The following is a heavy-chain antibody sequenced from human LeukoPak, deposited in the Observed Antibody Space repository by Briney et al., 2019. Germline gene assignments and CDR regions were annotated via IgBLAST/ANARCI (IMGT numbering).Heavy chain of an antibody. CDR1: GYTFTGYY. V-gene: IGHV1-2*02. Sequence: ASVKVSCKASGYTFTGYYMHWVRQAPGQGLEWMGWINPNSGGTNYAQKFQGRVNMTRDTSISTAYMELSRLRSDDTAVYYCARYRNYYDSSGYYYVEYFQHWGQGTLVTVSS. D-gene: IGHD3-22*01. CDR3: ARYRNYYDSSGYYYVEYFQH. J-gene: IGHJ1*01. CDR2: INPNSGGT.